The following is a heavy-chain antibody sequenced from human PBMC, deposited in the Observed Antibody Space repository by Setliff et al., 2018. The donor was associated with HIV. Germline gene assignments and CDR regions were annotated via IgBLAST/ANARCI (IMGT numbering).Heavy chain of an antibody. Sequence: PGGSLRLSCAASGFIFSTYSMNWVRQAPGKGLEWVSNISSSSSAMYYADSVKGRFTISGDNAKNSLYLQMNSLRAEDTAVYYCARGSGGSREYYYYYMDVWGKGTTVTVSS. D-gene: IGHD2-15*01. J-gene: IGHJ6*03. CDR3: ARGSGGSREYYYYYMDV. V-gene: IGHV3-48*01. CDR2: ISSSSSAM. CDR1: GFIFSTYS.